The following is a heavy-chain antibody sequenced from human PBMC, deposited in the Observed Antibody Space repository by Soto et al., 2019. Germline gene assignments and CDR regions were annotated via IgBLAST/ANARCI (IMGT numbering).Heavy chain of an antibody. Sequence: EVQLLESGGNLVQPGGSLRLSCAASGFTFGSYVMSWVRQAPGKGLEWVSTISGSGASIYDADSVKGRFTISGDNSKYTVYLQMNSLRAEDTAVYYCAKDGLGSCTGGTCYGSDYWGQGTLVTVSS. CDR2: ISGSGASI. CDR3: AKDGLGSCTGGTCYGSDY. D-gene: IGHD2-15*01. V-gene: IGHV3-23*01. CDR1: GFTFGSYV. J-gene: IGHJ4*02.